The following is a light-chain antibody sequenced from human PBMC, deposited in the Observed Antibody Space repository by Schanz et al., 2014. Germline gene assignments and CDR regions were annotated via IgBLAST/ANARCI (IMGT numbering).Light chain of an antibody. CDR1: QRVRSGY. CDR2: DAS. V-gene: IGKV3-15*01. J-gene: IGKJ1*01. Sequence: EIVLTQSPGTLSLSPGERATLSCRASQRVRSGYLAWYQHKPGQAPRLLIYDASTRATGISARFSGSGSGTEFSLTISSLQSEDFAVYYCQQYNTWPPTLTFGQGTRVEIK. CDR3: QQYNTWPPTLT.